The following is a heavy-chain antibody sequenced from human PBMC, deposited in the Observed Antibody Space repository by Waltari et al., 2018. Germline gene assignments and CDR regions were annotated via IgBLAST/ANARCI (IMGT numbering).Heavy chain of an antibody. V-gene: IGHV4-61*02. J-gene: IGHJ3*02. CDR2: IYTSGST. CDR3: ARENSAFDI. CDR1: GGSISSGSYY. Sequence: QVQLQESGPGLVKPSQTLSLTCTVSGGSISSGSYYWSWIRQPAGKGLEWIGRIYTSGSTNYNPSLKSRVTISVETSKNQFSLKLSSVTAADTAVYYCARENSAFDIWGQGTMVTVSS.